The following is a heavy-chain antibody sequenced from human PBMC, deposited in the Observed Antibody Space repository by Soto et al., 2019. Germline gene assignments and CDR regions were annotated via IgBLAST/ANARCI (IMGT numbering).Heavy chain of an antibody. D-gene: IGHD6-19*01. J-gene: IGHJ3*02. CDR2: MNTNNGNT. Sequence: ASVKVSCKASGYTFTSYGISWVRQAPGQGLEWMGWMNTNNGNTGYAQKLQGRVTMTRYTSTSTAYMELSSLRSEDTAVHYCARPHEASGWYDAFEIWGEGTMVTVS. CDR3: ARPHEASGWYDAFEI. V-gene: IGHV1-8*02. CDR1: GYTFTSYG.